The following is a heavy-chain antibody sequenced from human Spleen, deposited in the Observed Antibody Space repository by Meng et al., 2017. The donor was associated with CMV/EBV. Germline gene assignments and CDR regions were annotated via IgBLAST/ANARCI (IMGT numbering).Heavy chain of an antibody. CDR2: IYSGGST. D-gene: IGHD2-2*01. CDR3: ARTYCSSTSCYLLNYYYYGMDV. CDR1: GFTVSSNY. J-gene: IGHJ6*02. Sequence: GGSLRLSCAASGFTVSSNYMSWVRQAPGKGLEWVSVIYSGGSTYYADSVKGRFTISRDNSKNTLYLQMNSLRAEDTAVYYCARTYCSSTSCYLLNYYYYGMDVWGQGTTVTVSS. V-gene: IGHV3-53*05.